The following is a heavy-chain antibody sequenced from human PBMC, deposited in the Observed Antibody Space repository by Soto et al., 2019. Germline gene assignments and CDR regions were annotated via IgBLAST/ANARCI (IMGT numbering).Heavy chain of an antibody. V-gene: IGHV4-31*03. J-gene: IGHJ4*02. CDR3: AREHYDSSGYYFDY. Sequence: SETLSLTCTVSGGSISSGGYYWSWIRQHPGKGLEWIGYIYYSGSTYYNPSLKSRVTISVDTSKNQFSLKLSSVTAADTAVYYCAREHYDSSGYYFDYWGQGTLVTVSS. CDR2: IYYSGST. CDR1: GGSISSGGYY. D-gene: IGHD3-22*01.